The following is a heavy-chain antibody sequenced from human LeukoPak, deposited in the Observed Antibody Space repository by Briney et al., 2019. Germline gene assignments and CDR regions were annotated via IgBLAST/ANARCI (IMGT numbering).Heavy chain of an antibody. Sequence: VTPSAPLSLTCPVSGDSVSNNYWNWIRPPPGKGLEYIGYIYYSGTGNTHSNPSLQSRVTISVDPSKNQSSLKLSSVTPADTAVYYCARLAARRGYYYYGMDVGGQGTTVTVSS. V-gene: IGHV4-59*02. CDR3: ARLAARRGYYYYGMDV. CDR1: GDSVSNNY. J-gene: IGHJ6*02. D-gene: IGHD3-10*01. CDR2: IYYSGTGNT.